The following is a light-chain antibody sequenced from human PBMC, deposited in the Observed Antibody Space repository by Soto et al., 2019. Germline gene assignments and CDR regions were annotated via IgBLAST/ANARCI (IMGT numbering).Light chain of an antibody. CDR3: QQRSYLPHT. Sequence: EIVLTQSPATLSLSPGERATLSCRASQSVSSYLAWYQQKPGQAPRLLIYDASNRATGIPARFRGSESVTAFNITISYRANDGLEFYDCQQRSYLPHTFHQ. CDR1: QSVSSY. J-gene: IGKJ2*01. V-gene: IGKV3-11*01. CDR2: DAS.